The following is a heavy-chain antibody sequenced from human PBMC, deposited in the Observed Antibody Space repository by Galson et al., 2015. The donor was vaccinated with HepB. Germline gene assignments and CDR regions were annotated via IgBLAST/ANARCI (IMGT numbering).Heavy chain of an antibody. J-gene: IGHJ4*02. CDR1: GFTFSNYG. CDR3: ARGTSVYCTRATCYREGSFDY. V-gene: IGHV3-33*01. D-gene: IGHD2-2*01. Sequence: SLRLSCAASGFTFSNYGMHWVRQAPGKGLEWVAVLWYDGSNRYYVDSVKGQFTISRDNSKNTLYLQMTSLRAEDTAVYYCARGTSVYCTRATCYREGSFDYWGQGTLVTVSS. CDR2: LWYDGSNR.